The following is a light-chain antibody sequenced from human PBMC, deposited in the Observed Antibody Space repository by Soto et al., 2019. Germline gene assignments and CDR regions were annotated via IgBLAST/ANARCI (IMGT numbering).Light chain of an antibody. CDR3: CSYAGSYTVL. Sequence: QSALTQPRSVSGSPGQSVTVSFTRTSSDVGGYQDVSWYQQHPGKVPNLIIYDVSERPSGVPDRFSGSKSGNTASLSISGLKAEDEADYYCCSYAGSYTVLFGGGTKLTVL. CDR1: SSDVGGYQD. CDR2: DVS. J-gene: IGLJ2*01. V-gene: IGLV2-11*01.